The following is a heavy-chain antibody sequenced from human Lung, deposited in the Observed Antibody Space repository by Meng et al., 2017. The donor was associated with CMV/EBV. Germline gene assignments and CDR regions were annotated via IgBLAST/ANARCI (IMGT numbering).Heavy chain of an antibody. D-gene: IGHD2-15*01. V-gene: IGHV3-21*01. J-gene: IGHJ4*02. Sequence: SXAAYGFTFSSGSVNWVRQAPGKGLECVSSISSNSKYIFYADPVKGRFTISRDNAKNAMHLQMNSLRDEDTALYYCARVDCSRCSCSFDYLGQGXLVTVSS. CDR2: ISSNSKYI. CDR3: ARVDCSRCSCSFDY. CDR1: GFTFSSGS.